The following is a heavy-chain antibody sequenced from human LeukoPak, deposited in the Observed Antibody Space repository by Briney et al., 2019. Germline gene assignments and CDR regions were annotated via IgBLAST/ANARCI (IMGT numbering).Heavy chain of an antibody. J-gene: IGHJ4*02. Sequence: GGSLRLSCAASGFTVSSNYMSWVRHAPGKGLEWVSVIYSGGSTYYADSVKGRFTISRDNSKNTLYLQMNSLRAEDTAVYYCARGGSRQYEYYDFWSGYGPLDYWGQGTLVTVSS. D-gene: IGHD3-3*01. CDR3: ARGGSRQYEYYDFWSGYGPLDY. CDR2: IYSGGST. V-gene: IGHV3-53*01. CDR1: GFTVSSNY.